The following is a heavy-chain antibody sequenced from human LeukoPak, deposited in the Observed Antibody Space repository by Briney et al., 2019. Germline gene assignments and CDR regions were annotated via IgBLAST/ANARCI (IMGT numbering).Heavy chain of an antibody. CDR3: ASAHYDYVWGSYRHSNFDY. CDR2: NSSSSSTI. J-gene: IGHJ4*02. CDR1: GFTFSSYS. D-gene: IGHD3-16*02. Sequence: GGSLRLSCAASGFTFSSYSMNWVRQAPGKGLEWISYNSSSSSTIYYADSVKGRFTISRDNVKNSLYLQMNSLRAEDTAVYYCASAHYDYVWGSYRHSNFDYWGQGTLVTVSS. V-gene: IGHV3-48*04.